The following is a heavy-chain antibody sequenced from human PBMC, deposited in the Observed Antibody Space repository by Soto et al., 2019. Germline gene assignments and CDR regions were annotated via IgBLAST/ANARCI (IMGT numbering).Heavy chain of an antibody. Sequence: EVQLVESGGGLVQPGGSLRLSCAASGFTFSSYAMHWVRQDPGKGLEYVSGISSNGGSTDYENSVRGRITISRDNSKNTLYLQKGSQRADDMAGYYCARVFGYAFDIWGQGTMVTVSS. V-gene: IGHV3-64*01. CDR2: ISSNGGST. D-gene: IGHD3-10*01. CDR3: ARVFGYAFDI. J-gene: IGHJ3*02. CDR1: GFTFSSYA.